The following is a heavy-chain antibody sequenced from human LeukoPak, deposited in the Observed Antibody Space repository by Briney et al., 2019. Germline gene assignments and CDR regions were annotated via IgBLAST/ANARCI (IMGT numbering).Heavy chain of an antibody. D-gene: IGHD3-16*01. CDR2: ISTYNGNT. CDR1: GYTFTSYG. CDR3: ARPRSLMTRDAFDI. Sequence: ASVKVSCKASGYTFTSYGLSWVRQAPGQGLEWMGWISTYNGNTHYAQKFQGRVTMTTDTSTGTVYLELRSLRSDDTAVYYCARPRSLMTRDAFDIWGQGTMVTVSS. J-gene: IGHJ3*02. V-gene: IGHV1-18*01.